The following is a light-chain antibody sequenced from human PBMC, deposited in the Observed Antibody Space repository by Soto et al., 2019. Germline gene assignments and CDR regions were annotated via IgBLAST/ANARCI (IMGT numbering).Light chain of an antibody. J-gene: IGKJ5*01. CDR3: HQYGSYPTT. Sequence: DIQMTQSPSTLSASAGDRVTLTCRASQSVSSWFAWYQQKPGQAPKLLIYGASSLETGVPPRFSGSGSGTDFTLTISSLEPDDFALYYCHQYGSYPTTFGQGTRL. CDR1: QSVSSW. CDR2: GAS. V-gene: IGKV1-5*01.